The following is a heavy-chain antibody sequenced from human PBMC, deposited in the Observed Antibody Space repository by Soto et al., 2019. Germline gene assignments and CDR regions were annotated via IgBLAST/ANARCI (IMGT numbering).Heavy chain of an antibody. D-gene: IGHD6-19*01. V-gene: IGHV4-4*02. CDR2: IYHGGST. CDR1: SGSISSSNW. Sequence: QVQLQESGPGLVKPSGTLSLTCSVSSGSISSSNWWSWVRQPPGKGLEWIGEIYHGGSTNYNPSLKSRVTISVDKSPNQFSLRLSSETAADTAVYYCAGGITVAGHSRDGFDILGQGTMVTVSS. CDR3: AGGITVAGHSRDGFDI. J-gene: IGHJ3*02.